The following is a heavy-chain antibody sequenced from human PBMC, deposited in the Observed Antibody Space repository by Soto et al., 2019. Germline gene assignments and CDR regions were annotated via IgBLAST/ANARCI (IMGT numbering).Heavy chain of an antibody. V-gene: IGHV3-33*01. D-gene: IGHD5-18*01. CDR3: ARSPAGYSYGYGADY. CDR2: IWYDGSNK. CDR1: GFTFSTYG. J-gene: IGHJ4*02. Sequence: GGSLRLSCAASGFTFSTYGMHWVRQAPGKGLEWVAVIWYDGSNKYYADSMKGRFTISRDNSKNTLFLQMNSLRAEDTAVYYCARSPAGYSYGYGADYWGQGTLVTVSS.